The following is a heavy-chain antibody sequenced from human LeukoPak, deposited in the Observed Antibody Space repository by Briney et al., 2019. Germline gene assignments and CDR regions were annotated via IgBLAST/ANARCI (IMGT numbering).Heavy chain of an antibody. CDR2: ISSSSSYI. D-gene: IGHD3-3*01. J-gene: IGHJ5*02. Sequence: GGSLRLSCAASGFTFSSYSMNWVRQAPGKGLEWVSSISSSSSYIYYADSVKGRFTISRGNAKNSLYLQMNSLRADDTAVYYCARDLGVLRFLEWSPWGQGTLVTVSS. CDR3: ARDLGVLRFLEWSP. V-gene: IGHV3-21*01. CDR1: GFTFSSYS.